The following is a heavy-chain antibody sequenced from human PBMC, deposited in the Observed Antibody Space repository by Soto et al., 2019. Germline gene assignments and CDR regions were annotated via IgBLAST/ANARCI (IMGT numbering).Heavy chain of an antibody. CDR2: ISISGSTI. V-gene: IGHV3-48*03. Sequence: VGSLRLSCASSVFTFSGYEMNCVRQSPGKGLEWVSYISISGSTIYYADSVKGRFTTSRDNAKNSLYLQMNSLRVEDTAIYYCARQFRGGWFHPWGQGTLVTVSS. CDR3: ARQFRGGWFHP. CDR1: VFTFSGYE. J-gene: IGHJ5*02.